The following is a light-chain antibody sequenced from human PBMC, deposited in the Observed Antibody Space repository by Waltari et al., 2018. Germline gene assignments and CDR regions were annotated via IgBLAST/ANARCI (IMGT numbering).Light chain of an antibody. V-gene: IGKV4-1*01. J-gene: IGKJ2*01. CDR1: QSILYTSNNKNY. CDR3: QQYFDNPRT. Sequence: EIVMTQSPESLAVSLGEPAPITCKSSQSILYTSNNKNYLAWYQQKPGQPPRLLIYWTSSRDSGVPDRFSGSGSGTDFTLTISSLQAEDVAVYYCQQYFDNPRTFGQGTRLEIK. CDR2: WTS.